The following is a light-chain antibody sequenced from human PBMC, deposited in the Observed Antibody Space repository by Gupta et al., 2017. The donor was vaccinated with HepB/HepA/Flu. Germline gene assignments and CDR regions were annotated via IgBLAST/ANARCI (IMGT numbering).Light chain of an antibody. V-gene: IGLV1-44*01. CDR1: SSNVGSNP. CDR3: ATWDDSLNGDWV. Sequence: QSVLSQPPSASGTPGQGVTISCSGSSSNVGSNPIRWYQQVPGTAPKLLIHSSHQRPSGVPDRFSGSKSGTTASLAISGLQSEDEADYYCATWDDSLNGDWVFGGGTKLTVL. CDR2: SSH. J-gene: IGLJ3*02.